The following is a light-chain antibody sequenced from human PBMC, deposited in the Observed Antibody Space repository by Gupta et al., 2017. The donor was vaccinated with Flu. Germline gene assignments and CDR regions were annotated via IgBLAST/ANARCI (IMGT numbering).Light chain of an antibody. CDR2: CAS. Sequence: KCKSSQSVLYRSSHKNYVAWFQQKPGHPPKLLISCASSRECGVPDRFSGSWSGTDSTLIIDILQADDVADYYCQQYYSIPRTFGQGTKVEIK. CDR3: QQYYSIPRT. J-gene: IGKJ1*01. CDR1: QSVLYRSSHKNY. V-gene: IGKV4-1*01.